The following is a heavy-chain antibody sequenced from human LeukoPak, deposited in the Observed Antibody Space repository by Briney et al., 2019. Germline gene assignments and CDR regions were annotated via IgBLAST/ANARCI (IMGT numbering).Heavy chain of an antibody. CDR1: GYTFTGFY. CDR3: ARGRRILGGPENAGDFFDF. V-gene: IGHV1-2*02. Sequence: ASVKVSCKASGYTFTGFYMHWVRQAPGQGLEWMGWINPNSGATHFAQKLQARVTMTRDMSIATAYLDLTGLTSDDTAVYYCARGRRILGGPENAGDFFDFWGQGTLVTVSS. D-gene: IGHD3-16*01. J-gene: IGHJ4*01. CDR2: INPNSGAT.